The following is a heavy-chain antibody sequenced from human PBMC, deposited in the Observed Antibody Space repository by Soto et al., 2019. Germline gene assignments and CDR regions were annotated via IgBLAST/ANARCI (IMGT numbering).Heavy chain of an antibody. Sequence: GGSLRLSCAASGFTFSSYSMNWVRQAPGKGLEWVSSISSSSSYIYYADSVKGRFTISRDNAKNSLYLQMNSLRAEDTAVYYCASLPTLGYCSSTSCPLNPYYMDVWGKGTTVTVSS. CDR1: GFTFSSYS. D-gene: IGHD2-2*01. CDR2: ISSSSSYI. CDR3: ASLPTLGYCSSTSCPLNPYYMDV. J-gene: IGHJ6*03. V-gene: IGHV3-21*01.